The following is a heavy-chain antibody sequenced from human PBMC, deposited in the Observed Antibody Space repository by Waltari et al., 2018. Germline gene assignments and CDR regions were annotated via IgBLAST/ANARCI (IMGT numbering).Heavy chain of an antibody. Sequence: EVQLVESGGGLVKPGGSLRLSCAASGFTFSSYSMNWVRQAPGRGLEWVSSISSSSSYIYYADSVKGRFTISRDNAKNSLYLQMNSLRAEDTAVYYCARDLLAAAGTGPNWFDPWGQGTLVTVSS. J-gene: IGHJ5*02. D-gene: IGHD6-13*01. CDR3: ARDLLAAAGTGPNWFDP. CDR2: ISSSSSYI. V-gene: IGHV3-21*01. CDR1: GFTFSSYS.